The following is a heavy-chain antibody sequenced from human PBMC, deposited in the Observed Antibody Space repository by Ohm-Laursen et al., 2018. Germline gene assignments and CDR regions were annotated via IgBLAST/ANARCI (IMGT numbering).Heavy chain of an antibody. Sequence: SLRLSCTASGFSFSSYAMNWVRQAPGKGLEWVSTISGSGINTYYADSVKGRFTISRDNAKNSLYLQMNSLRAEDTAVYYCARDQYSNYEFDYWGQGTLVTVSS. CDR2: ISGSGINT. D-gene: IGHD4-11*01. J-gene: IGHJ4*02. CDR3: ARDQYSNYEFDY. CDR1: GFSFSSYA. V-gene: IGHV3-23*01.